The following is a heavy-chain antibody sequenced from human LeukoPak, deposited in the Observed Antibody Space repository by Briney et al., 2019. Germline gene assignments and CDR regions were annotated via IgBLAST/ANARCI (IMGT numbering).Heavy chain of an antibody. V-gene: IGHV3-21*01. CDR1: GFTFSSYS. D-gene: IGHD3-10*01. CDR3: ARDPYYFASGSYSDY. J-gene: IGHJ4*02. Sequence: PGGSLRLSCAASGFTFSSYSMNWVRQAPGKGLEWVSSISSSSSYIYYADSVKGRFTISRDNAKNSLYLQMNSPRAEDTAVYYCARDPYYFASGSYSDYWGQGTLVTVSS. CDR2: ISSSSSYI.